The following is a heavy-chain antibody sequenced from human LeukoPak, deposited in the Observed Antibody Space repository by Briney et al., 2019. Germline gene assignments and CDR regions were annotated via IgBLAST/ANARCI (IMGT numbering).Heavy chain of an antibody. Sequence: PSETLSLTCTVSGGSISSYHWNWIRQPPGKGLEWIGYMYYSGSTNYNPSLKSRVTISVDTSKKQFSLKLSSVTAADTGVYYCARCYSSSWNYFDYWGQGTLVTVSS. CDR2: MYYSGST. V-gene: IGHV4-59*01. CDR3: ARCYSSSWNYFDY. J-gene: IGHJ4*02. CDR1: GGSISSYH. D-gene: IGHD6-13*01.